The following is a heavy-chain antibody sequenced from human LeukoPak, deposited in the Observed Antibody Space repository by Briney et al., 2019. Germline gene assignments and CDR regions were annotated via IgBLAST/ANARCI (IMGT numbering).Heavy chain of an antibody. CDR1: GFTFSSYA. D-gene: IGHD5-12*01. J-gene: IGHJ6*03. Sequence: GGSLRLSCAASGFTFSSYAMSWVRQAPGKGLEWVSAISGSGGSTYYADSVKGRFTISRDNSKNTLYLQMNSLTAEDTAVYYCAKGTGRGYSGYEYYYYYYMDVWGKGTTVTLSS. V-gene: IGHV3-23*01. CDR2: ISGSGGST. CDR3: AKGTGRGYSGYEYYYYYYMDV.